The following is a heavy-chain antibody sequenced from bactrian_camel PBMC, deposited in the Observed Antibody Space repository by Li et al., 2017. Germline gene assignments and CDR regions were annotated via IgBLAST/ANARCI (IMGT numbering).Heavy chain of an antibody. CDR1: GFTFSTYA. CDR3: VQDGGYAAFAY. Sequence: DVQLVESGGGLVQPGGSLVLSCAASGFTFSTYAMNWVRRAPGKGLEWVSTINDGRGDTSYADSVKGRFTISRDNAKNTVYLQMYSLEPEDTAVYYCVQDGGYAAFAYWGPGTQVTVS. V-gene: IGHV3S40*01. D-gene: IGHD1*01. J-gene: IGHJ6*01. CDR2: INDGRGDT.